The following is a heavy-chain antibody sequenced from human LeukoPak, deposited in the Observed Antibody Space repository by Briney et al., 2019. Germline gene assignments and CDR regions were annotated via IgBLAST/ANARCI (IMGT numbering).Heavy chain of an antibody. CDR2: ISAYNGNT. CDR1: GYTLTELS. D-gene: IGHD3-22*01. V-gene: IGHV1-18*01. J-gene: IGHJ4*02. CDR3: ARGYYDSSGDY. Sequence: ASVKVSCKVSGYTLTELSMHWVRQAPGKGLEWMGWISAYNGNTNYAQKLQGRVTMTTDTSTSTAYMELRSLRSDDTAVYYCARGYYDSSGDYWGQGTLVTVSS.